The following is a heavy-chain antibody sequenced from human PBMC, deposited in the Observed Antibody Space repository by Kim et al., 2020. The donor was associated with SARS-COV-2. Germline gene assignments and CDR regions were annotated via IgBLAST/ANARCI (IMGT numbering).Heavy chain of an antibody. V-gene: IGHV1-69*13. CDR1: GGTFSSYA. J-gene: IGHJ4*02. Sequence: SVKVSCKASGGTFSSYAISWVRQAPGQGLEWMGGIIPIFGTANYAQKFQGRVTITADESTSTAYMELSSLRSEDTAVYYCARVPYYYDSSGYGLFDYWGQGTLVSVSS. CDR3: ARVPYYYDSSGYGLFDY. CDR2: IIPIFGTA. D-gene: IGHD3-22*01.